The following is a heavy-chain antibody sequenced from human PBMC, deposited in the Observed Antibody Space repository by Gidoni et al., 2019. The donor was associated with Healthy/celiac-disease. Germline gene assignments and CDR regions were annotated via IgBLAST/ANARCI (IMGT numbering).Heavy chain of an antibody. J-gene: IGHJ4*02. CDR3: ARDHRWGSSYYYFDY. D-gene: IGHD6-13*01. CDR2: ISAYNGNT. V-gene: IGHV1-18*04. Sequence: QVQLVQSGAEVKQPGASVKVSCKASGYTFTSYGISWVRQAPGQGLEWMGWISAYNGNTNYAQKLQGRGTMTTDTSTSTAYMELRSLRSDDTAVYYCARDHRWGSSYYYFDYWGQGTLVTVSS. CDR1: GYTFTSYG.